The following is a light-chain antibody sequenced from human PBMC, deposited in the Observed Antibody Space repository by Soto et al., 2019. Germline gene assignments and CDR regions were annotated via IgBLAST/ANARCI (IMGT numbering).Light chain of an antibody. V-gene: IGLV2-14*02. CDR3: NSYAGSNTYV. CDR2: EGS. J-gene: IGLJ1*01. CDR1: SSDVGSYSL. Sequence: QYALTQPASVCGSPGQSITVSCTGTSSDVGSYSLVSWYHQSPGKAPKLVIYEGSKRPSGVSNRLSGSKSGNTASLTVSGLRAADEADYFCNSYAGSNTYVFGSGTKVTVV.